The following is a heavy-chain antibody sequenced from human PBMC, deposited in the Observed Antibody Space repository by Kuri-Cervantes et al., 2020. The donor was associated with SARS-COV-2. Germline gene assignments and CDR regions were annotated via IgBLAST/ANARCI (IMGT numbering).Heavy chain of an antibody. Sequence: GSLRLSCAVYGGSFSGYYWSWIRQPPGKGLEWIGEINHSGSTNYNPSLKSRVTISVDTSKNQFSLKLSSVTAADTAVYYCARTYSSGWYYYYYMDVWGKGTTVTVSS. J-gene: IGHJ6*03. V-gene: IGHV4-34*01. CDR1: GGSFSGYY. CDR2: INHSGST. CDR3: ARTYSSGWYYYYYMDV. D-gene: IGHD6-19*01.